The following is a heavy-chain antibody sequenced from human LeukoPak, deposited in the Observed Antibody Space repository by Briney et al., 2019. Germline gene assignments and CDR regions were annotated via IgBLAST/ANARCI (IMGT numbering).Heavy chain of an antibody. Sequence: PSETLSLTCTVSGVSISSYYWSWIRQPPGKGLEWIGYIYYSGSTYYNPSLKSRVTISVDTSKNQFSLKLSSVTAADTAVYYCARDSDIAVAGHFDYWGQGTLVTVSS. CDR1: GVSISSYY. CDR2: IYYSGST. V-gene: IGHV4-59*12. D-gene: IGHD6-19*01. J-gene: IGHJ4*02. CDR3: ARDSDIAVAGHFDY.